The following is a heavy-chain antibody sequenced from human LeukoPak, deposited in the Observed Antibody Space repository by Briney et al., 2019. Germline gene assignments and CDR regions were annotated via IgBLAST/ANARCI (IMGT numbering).Heavy chain of an antibody. D-gene: IGHD2-2*01. Sequence: ASVKVSCKASGYTFTSYGISWVRQAPGQGLEWMGWISAYNGNTNYAQKRQGRVTMTTDTSTSTAYMEPRSLRSDDTAVYYCARGGEASPYCSNTSCLGFPDYYYYMDVWGKGTTVTVSS. J-gene: IGHJ6*03. CDR3: ARGGEASPYCSNTSCLGFPDYYYYMDV. CDR2: ISAYNGNT. V-gene: IGHV1-18*01. CDR1: GYTFTSYG.